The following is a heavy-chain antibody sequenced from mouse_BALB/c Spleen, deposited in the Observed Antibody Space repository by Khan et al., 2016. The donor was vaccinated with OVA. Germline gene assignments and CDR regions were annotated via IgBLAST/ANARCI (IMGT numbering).Heavy chain of an antibody. J-gene: IGHJ3*01. V-gene: IGHV5-6*01. Sequence: EVKLVESGGDFVRPGGSLKLSCAASGFTFSTYGMSWVRQTPDKRLEWVATINTGGAYTYYPDTVKGRFTISRDNAKNTLYLQLSSLKSEDTAIYDCARLAYYYNSEGFAYWGRGTLVTVSA. CDR2: INTGGAYT. D-gene: IGHD1-1*01. CDR3: ARLAYYYNSEGFAY. CDR1: GFTFSTYG.